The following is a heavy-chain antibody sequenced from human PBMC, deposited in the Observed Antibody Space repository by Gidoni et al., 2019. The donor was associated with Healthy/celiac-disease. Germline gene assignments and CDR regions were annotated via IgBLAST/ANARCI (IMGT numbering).Heavy chain of an antibody. CDR1: GGTFSSYA. CDR3: ASPNRVVVPAAIVDYYYGMDV. Sequence: QVQLVQSGAEVKKPGSSVKVSCKASGGTFSSYAISWVRQAPGQGLEWMGGIIPIFGTANYAQKFQGRVTITADKSTSTAYMELSSLRSEDTAVYYCASPNRVVVPAAIVDYYYGMDVWGQGTTVTVSS. J-gene: IGHJ6*02. CDR2: IIPIFGTA. D-gene: IGHD2-2*02. V-gene: IGHV1-69*06.